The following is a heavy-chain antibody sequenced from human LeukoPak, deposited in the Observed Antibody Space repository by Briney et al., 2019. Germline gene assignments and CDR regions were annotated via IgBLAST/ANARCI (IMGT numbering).Heavy chain of an antibody. Sequence: PGGSLRLSCAASGFTFSSYAMSWVRQAPGKGLDWVSAISGSGGSTYYADSVKGRSTISRDNSKNTLYLQMNSLRAEDTAVYYCAKERIAASGAYYYYGMDVWGQGTTVTVSS. D-gene: IGHD6-13*01. V-gene: IGHV3-23*01. CDR2: ISGSGGST. CDR3: AKERIAASGAYYYYGMDV. J-gene: IGHJ6*02. CDR1: GFTFSSYA.